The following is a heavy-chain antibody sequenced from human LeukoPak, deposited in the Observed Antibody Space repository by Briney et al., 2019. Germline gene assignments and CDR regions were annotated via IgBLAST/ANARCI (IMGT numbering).Heavy chain of an antibody. CDR3: ARNPFYDSSGYHDY. D-gene: IGHD3-22*01. CDR2: IKSKTDAGTT. CDR1: GFTFSNAW. Sequence: GGSLRLSCAASGFTFSNAWMSWVRQAPGKGLEWVGRIKSKTDAGTTDYAAPVKGRFTILRDDSKNTLYLQMNSLRAEDTAVYYCARNPFYDSSGYHDYWGQGTLVTVSS. J-gene: IGHJ4*02. V-gene: IGHV3-15*01.